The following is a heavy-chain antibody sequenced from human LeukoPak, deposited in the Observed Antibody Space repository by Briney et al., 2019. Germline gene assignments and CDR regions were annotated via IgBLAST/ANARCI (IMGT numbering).Heavy chain of an antibody. V-gene: IGHV3-21*01. CDR3: ARENNADDY. D-gene: IGHD1/OR15-1a*01. Sequence: GGSLRLSCAASGFTFSSYNMNWVRQAPGKGLEWVSYISSSSHYIYYADSVRGRFTISRDNAKSSLYLQMNSLRVEDTAVYYCARENNADDYWGQGTLVTVSS. J-gene: IGHJ4*02. CDR2: ISSSSHYI. CDR1: GFTFSSYN.